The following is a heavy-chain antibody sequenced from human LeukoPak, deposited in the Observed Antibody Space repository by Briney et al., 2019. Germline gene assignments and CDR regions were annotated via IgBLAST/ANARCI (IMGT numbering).Heavy chain of an antibody. D-gene: IGHD4-23*01. CDR3: TTDPVTGYYYYYMDV. Sequence: GGSLRLSCAASGFTLSNAWMSWVRQAPGKGLEWVGRIKSKTDGGTTDYAAPVKGRFTISRDDSKNTLYLQMNSLKTEDTAVYYCTTDPVTGYYYYYMDVWGKGTTVTVSS. CDR1: GFTLSNAW. V-gene: IGHV3-15*01. J-gene: IGHJ6*03. CDR2: IKSKTDGGTT.